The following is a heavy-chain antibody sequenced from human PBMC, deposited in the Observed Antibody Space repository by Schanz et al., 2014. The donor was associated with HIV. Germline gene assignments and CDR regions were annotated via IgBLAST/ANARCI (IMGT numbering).Heavy chain of an antibody. CDR1: GFTFKSYA. V-gene: IGHV3-11*01. J-gene: IGHJ5*01. CDR2: ITNSGNRM. CDR3: ARDKSNLGMDS. Sequence: QVQLVESGGGVVQPGGSLRLSCAASGFTFKSYAMSWIRQAPGKGLEWISYITNSGNRMNYADSVKGRFTTSRDNAKNSLYLQMNTLRADDTAVYYCARDKSNLGMDSWGQGTLVTVSP.